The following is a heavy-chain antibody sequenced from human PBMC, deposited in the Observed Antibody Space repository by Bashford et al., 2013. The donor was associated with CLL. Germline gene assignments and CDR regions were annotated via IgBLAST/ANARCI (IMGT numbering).Heavy chain of an antibody. Sequence: SETLSLTFAVYGGSFSGYYWSWIRQPPGKGLEWIGEINHSGSTNYNPSLKSRVTISVDTSKNQFSLKLSSVTAADTAVYYCARGPMIVVVINPGEPYYYYYYGMDVWGQGTTVTVSS. V-gene: IGHV4-34*01. D-gene: IGHD3-22*01. J-gene: IGHJ6*02. CDR3: ARGPMIVVVINPGEPYYYYYYGMDV. CDR2: INHSGST. CDR1: GGSFSGYY.